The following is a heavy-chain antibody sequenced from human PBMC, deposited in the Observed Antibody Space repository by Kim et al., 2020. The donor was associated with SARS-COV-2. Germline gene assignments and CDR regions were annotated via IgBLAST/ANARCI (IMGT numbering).Heavy chain of an antibody. V-gene: IGHV1-2*02. CDR1: GYTFTDSY. J-gene: IGHJ3*02. D-gene: IGHD1-26*01. CDR3: ARDGIGPGLMNAFNI. Sequence: ASVKVSCKASGYTFTDSYIHWMRRAPGQGLAWIGWINPNSGDTRYAQNFQGRVTMTRDTSFTTAYMEVSGLTSDDTALHYCARDGIGPGLMNAFNIRGQG. CDR2: INPNSGDT.